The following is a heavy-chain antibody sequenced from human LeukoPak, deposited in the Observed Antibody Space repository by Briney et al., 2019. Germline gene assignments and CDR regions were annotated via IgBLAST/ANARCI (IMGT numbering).Heavy chain of an antibody. Sequence: GGSLRLSCAASGFNITSNYMNWVRQAPGKGLEWVAIIYSGGFTYYRDSVKGRITIYRDNSKNTVYLQMNSLRVEDTAVYYCAREGMGYFDSWGQGTLVTVSS. CDR1: GFNITSNY. D-gene: IGHD5-24*01. V-gene: IGHV3-66*01. CDR3: AREGMGYFDS. J-gene: IGHJ4*02. CDR2: IYSGGFT.